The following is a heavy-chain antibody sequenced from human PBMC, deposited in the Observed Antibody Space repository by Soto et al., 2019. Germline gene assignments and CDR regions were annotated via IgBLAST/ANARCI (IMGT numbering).Heavy chain of an antibody. D-gene: IGHD7-27*01. V-gene: IGHV4-30-4*01. CDR3: ARGPSGDKCYY. CDR2: IYNGGTI. Sequence: QVQLQESGPGLVKPSQTLSPTCTVYGASISSNYYCWSWIRQSPDRGLEWNEHIYNGGTIYNNPSLASRTTISVDTTNTQFSRDLNSVTAADTAVDYCARGPSGDKCYYWGQGILVTVSS. CDR1: GASISSNYYC. J-gene: IGHJ4*02.